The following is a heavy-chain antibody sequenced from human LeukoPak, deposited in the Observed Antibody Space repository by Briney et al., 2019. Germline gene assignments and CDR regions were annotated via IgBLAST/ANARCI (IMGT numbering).Heavy chain of an antibody. CDR3: AKGSSAAASTGDY. Sequence: PGGSLRLSCAASGFTFTTYAMNWVRQAPGKGLEWVSTISAGGSAFYADSVKGRFTISRDNSKNTLYMQMNSLRAEDTAVYYCAKGSSAAASTGDYWGQGTLVTVSS. J-gene: IGHJ4*02. CDR2: ISAGGSA. V-gene: IGHV3-23*01. CDR1: GFTFTTYA. D-gene: IGHD6-13*01.